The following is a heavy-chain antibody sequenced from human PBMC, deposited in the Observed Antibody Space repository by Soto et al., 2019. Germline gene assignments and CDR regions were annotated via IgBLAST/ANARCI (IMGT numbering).Heavy chain of an antibody. Sequence: GGSLSLSCSASGFPFSNACMSWVRQAPGKGLEWVGRIKSKTDGGTTDYAAPVKGRFTISRDDSKNTLYLQMNSLKTEDTAVYYCTTDTLGPFDYWGQGTLVTVSS. CDR1: GFPFSNAC. D-gene: IGHD3-16*01. J-gene: IGHJ4*02. V-gene: IGHV3-15*01. CDR3: TTDTLGPFDY. CDR2: IKSKTDGGTT.